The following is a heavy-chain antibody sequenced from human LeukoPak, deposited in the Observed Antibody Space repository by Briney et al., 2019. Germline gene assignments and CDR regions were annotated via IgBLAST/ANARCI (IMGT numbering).Heavy chain of an antibody. J-gene: IGHJ4*02. Sequence: GGSLRLSCAASGFTFSSYGMHWVRQAPGKGLEWVAFIRYDGSNKYYTDSVKGRFTISRDNSKNTLYLQMHTLRAEDTAVYYCARNQLGFDYWGLGALVAVSS. V-gene: IGHV3-30*02. CDR2: IRYDGSNK. D-gene: IGHD1-1*01. CDR1: GFTFSSYG. CDR3: ARNQLGFDY.